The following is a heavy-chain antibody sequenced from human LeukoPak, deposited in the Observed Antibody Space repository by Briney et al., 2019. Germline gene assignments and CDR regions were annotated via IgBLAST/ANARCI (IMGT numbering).Heavy chain of an antibody. V-gene: IGHV3-9*01. CDR2: ISWNSGSI. CDR3: AKDLRSDYDSSGYRPGFYYGMDV. D-gene: IGHD3-22*01. CDR1: GFTFDDYA. J-gene: IGHJ6*02. Sequence: GRSLRLSCAASGFTFDDYAMHWVRQAPGKGLEWVSGISWNSGSIGYADSVKGRFTISRDNAKNSLYLQMNSLRAEDTALYYCAKDLRSDYDSSGYRPGFYYGMDVWGQGTTVTVSS.